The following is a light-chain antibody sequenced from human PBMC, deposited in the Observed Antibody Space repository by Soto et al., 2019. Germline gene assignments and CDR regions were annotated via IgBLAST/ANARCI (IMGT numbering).Light chain of an antibody. CDR1: QSISSW. V-gene: IGKV1-5*01. Sequence: DIQMTQSPSTLSASVGDRVTITCRASQSISSWLAWYQQKPGKAPTLMIYDASSLESGVPSRFSVSGSGTEFTLTISSRQSDAFANYYCQRYNSGTFVQGTKVEIK. CDR2: DAS. J-gene: IGKJ1*01. CDR3: QRYNSGT.